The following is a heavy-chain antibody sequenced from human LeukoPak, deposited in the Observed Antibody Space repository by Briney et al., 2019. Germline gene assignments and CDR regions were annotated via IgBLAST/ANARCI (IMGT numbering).Heavy chain of an antibody. CDR3: ARLRDGRWLLEY. V-gene: IGHV4-39*01. CDR2: IYYSGST. J-gene: IGHJ4*02. Sequence: SETLSLTCTVSGGSISSSSYYWGWIRQPPGKGLEWIGSIYYSGSTYYNPSLKSRVTISVDTSKNQFSLKLSSVTAADTAVYYCARLRDGRWLLEYWGQGTLVTVSS. D-gene: IGHD5-24*01. CDR1: GGSISSSSYY.